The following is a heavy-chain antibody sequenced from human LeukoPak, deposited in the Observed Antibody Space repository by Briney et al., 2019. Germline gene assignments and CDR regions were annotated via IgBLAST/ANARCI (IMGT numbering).Heavy chain of an antibody. CDR2: ITDSGGST. D-gene: IGHD6-19*01. J-gene: IGHJ2*01. CDR3: AKSRGGSGWLALENWYFDL. CDR1: RFTFSNYD. V-gene: IGHV3-23*01. Sequence: GGSLRLSCAASRFTFSNYDMSWVRQAPGKGLEWVSAITDSGGSTYYADSVKGRFTISRDTSKNTLYLQMNSLRAEDTAVYYCAKSRGGSGWLALENWYFDLWGRGTLVTVSS.